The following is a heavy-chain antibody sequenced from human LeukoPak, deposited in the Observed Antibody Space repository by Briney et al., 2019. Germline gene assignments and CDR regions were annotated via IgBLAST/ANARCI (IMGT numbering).Heavy chain of an antibody. J-gene: IGHJ4*02. Sequence: GSLRLSCVASGFTFTKCAMSWIRQAPGKGLEWVAIITATGDTAYYADSVKGRFTISRDNSKNTLYLQMNSLRAEDTAVYYCARDPSSGWYRGAFDYWGQGTLATVSS. CDR1: GFTFTKCA. CDR2: ITATGDTA. V-gene: IGHV3-23*01. D-gene: IGHD6-19*01. CDR3: ARDPSSGWYRGAFDY.